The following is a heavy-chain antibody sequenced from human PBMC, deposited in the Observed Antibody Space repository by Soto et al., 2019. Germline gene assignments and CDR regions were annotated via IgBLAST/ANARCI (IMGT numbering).Heavy chain of an antibody. J-gene: IGHJ3*02. V-gene: IGHV1-69*13. D-gene: IGHD3-9*01. Sequence: GASVKVSCKASGGTFSSYAISWVRQAPGQGLEWMGGIIPIFGTANYAQKFQGRVTITADESTSTAYMELSSLRSEDTAVYYCARYDRIQLWLDGDIRYFDWSDAFDIWGQGKMVTVSS. CDR1: GGTFSSYA. CDR3: ARYDRIQLWLDGDIRYFDWSDAFDI. CDR2: IIPIFGTA.